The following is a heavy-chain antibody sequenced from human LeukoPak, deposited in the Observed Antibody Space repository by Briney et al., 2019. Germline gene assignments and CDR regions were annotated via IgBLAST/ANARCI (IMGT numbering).Heavy chain of an antibody. D-gene: IGHD3-22*01. V-gene: IGHV4-4*09. Sequence: SETLSLTCTVSGDSVSGYYGSWIRQPPGKGLEWIGYFYTSANTNYNPSLKSRVTMSVDTSKNQFSLKLTSVTAADTAVHYCARGLRDEERHYGYYYMDVWGKGTTVTVSS. CDR1: GDSVSGYY. CDR2: FYTSANT. CDR3: ARGLRDEERHYGYYYMDV. J-gene: IGHJ6*03.